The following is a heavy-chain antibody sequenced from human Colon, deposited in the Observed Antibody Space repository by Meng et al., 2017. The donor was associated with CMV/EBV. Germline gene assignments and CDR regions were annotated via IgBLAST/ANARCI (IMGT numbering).Heavy chain of an antibody. Sequence: GESLKISCVVSGFSFRVYGVHWVRQAPGKGLEWVAVVSYDGNNEHYADSVKGRFTISRDNSKNTQYLQMNNLRVEDTAVYHCARDSLGGYDFWSGADYWGRGTLVTVSS. D-gene: IGHD3-3*01. J-gene: IGHJ4*02. V-gene: IGHV3-30*03. CDR1: GFSFRVYG. CDR2: VSYDGNNE. CDR3: ARDSLGGYDFWSGADY.